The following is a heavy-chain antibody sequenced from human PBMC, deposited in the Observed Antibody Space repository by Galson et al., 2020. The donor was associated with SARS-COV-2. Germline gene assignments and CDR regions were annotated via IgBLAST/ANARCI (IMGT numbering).Heavy chain of an antibody. CDR1: GGSISSYY. V-gene: IGHV4-59*01. CDR3: ARVAMVRGVHPLYYYYYMDV. Sequence: SETLSLTCTVSGGSISSYYWSWIRQPPGKGLEWIGYIYYSGSTNYNPSLKSRVTISVDTSKNQFSLKLSSVTAADTAVYYCARVAMVRGVHPLYYYYYMDVWGKGTTVTVSS. J-gene: IGHJ6*03. CDR2: IYYSGST. D-gene: IGHD3-10*01.